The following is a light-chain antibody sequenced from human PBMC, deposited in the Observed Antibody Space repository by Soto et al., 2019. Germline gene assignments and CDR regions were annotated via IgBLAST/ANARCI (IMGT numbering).Light chain of an antibody. CDR2: DAS. J-gene: IGKJ1*01. CDR3: QLYVSSPRT. Sequence: EIVLKKSPGTLCLSPGERASIFCRASQSVRRNYLAWYQQKPGQAPSLLIYDASVRATGISERFSGSGSGTDFTLTFSRLEPEDFAVYYCQLYVSSPRTFGQGTEVDIK. V-gene: IGKV3-20*01. CDR1: QSVRRNY.